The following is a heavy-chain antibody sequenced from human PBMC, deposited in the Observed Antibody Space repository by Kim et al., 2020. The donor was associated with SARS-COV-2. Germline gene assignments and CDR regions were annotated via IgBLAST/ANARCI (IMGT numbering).Heavy chain of an antibody. Sequence: SETLSLTCTVSGGSISSYYWSWIRQPPGKGLEWIGYIYYSGSTNYHPSLKSRVTISVATSRNQFSLKLSSVTAADTAVYYCAGDLGYSYGNWLDYWGQGTLVTVSS. D-gene: IGHD5-18*01. J-gene: IGHJ4*02. V-gene: IGHV4-59*01. CDR1: GGSISSYY. CDR3: AGDLGYSYGNWLDY. CDR2: IYYSGST.